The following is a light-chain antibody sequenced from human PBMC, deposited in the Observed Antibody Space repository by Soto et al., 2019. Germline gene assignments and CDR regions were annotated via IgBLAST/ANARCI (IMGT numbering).Light chain of an antibody. CDR3: SSYTTINTVVV. CDR2: DVT. CDR1: TSDSGAYNY. Sequence: QSALTQPASVSGSPGQSVTISCTGSTSDSGAYNYVSWYQHHPGKAPKLLIYDVTDRPSGVSDRFSGSKSGNTASLTISGLLAEDEADYFCSSYTTINTVVVFGGGTKLTVL. V-gene: IGLV2-14*03. J-gene: IGLJ2*01.